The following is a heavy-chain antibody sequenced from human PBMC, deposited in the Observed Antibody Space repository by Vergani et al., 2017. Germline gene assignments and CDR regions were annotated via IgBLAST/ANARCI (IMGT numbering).Heavy chain of an antibody. J-gene: IGHJ5*02. CDR2: INPNSGGT. CDR3: ARPRIAAAGRNGAYWVDP. Sequence: QVQLVQSGAEVKKPGASVKVSCKASGYTFTGYYMHWVRQAPGQGLEWMGWINPNSGGTNYAQKFQGRVTMTRDTCISTAYMELSRLRSDDTAVYYCARPRIAAAGRNGAYWVDPWGQGTLVTVSS. V-gene: IGHV1-2*02. D-gene: IGHD6-13*01. CDR1: GYTFTGYY.